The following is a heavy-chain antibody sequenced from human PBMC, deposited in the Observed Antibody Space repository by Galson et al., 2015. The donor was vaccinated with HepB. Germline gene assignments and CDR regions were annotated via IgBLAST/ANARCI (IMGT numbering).Heavy chain of an antibody. J-gene: IGHJ6*03. CDR2: IKSDGSIT. CDR1: GFTFSGYW. Sequence: SLRLSCAASGFTFSGYWMHWVRQAPGKGLVWVSRIKSDGSITTYADSVKGRFTISRDNAKNTLYLQMNSLRAEDTAVYFCARANLPGGRGDYYHMDVWGEGTTVTVSS. CDR3: ARANLPGGRGDYYHMDV. V-gene: IGHV3-74*01. D-gene: IGHD1-14*01.